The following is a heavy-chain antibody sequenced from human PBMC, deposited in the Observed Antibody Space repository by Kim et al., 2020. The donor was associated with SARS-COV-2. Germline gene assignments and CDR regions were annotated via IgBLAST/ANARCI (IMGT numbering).Heavy chain of an antibody. D-gene: IGHD3-9*01. V-gene: IGHV3-9*01. CDR3: AKAGAVLRYFDWPIMGPRDAFDI. Sequence: GGSLRLSCAASGFTFYYYSIHCFLQSPFNFLYFFSFIILNICNIVYAYSFNFLFTISIDNAKNSLYLQMNSLRAEDTALYYCAKAGAVLRYFDWPIMGPRDAFDIWGQGKMVTVSS. CDR1: GFTFYYYS. CDR2: IILNICNI. J-gene: IGHJ3*02.